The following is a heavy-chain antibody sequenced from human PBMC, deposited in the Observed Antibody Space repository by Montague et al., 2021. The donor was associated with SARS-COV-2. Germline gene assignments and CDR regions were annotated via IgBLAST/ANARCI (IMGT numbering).Heavy chain of an antibody. CDR1: GGSISSSSYY. V-gene: IGHV4-39*07. Sequence: SETLSLTCTVSGGSISSSSYYWGWIRQPPGKGLEWIGSVYYSGSTYYNPSLKSRVTISVDTSKNQFSLRLSSVTAADTAVYYCARDGSLRLELLIGRRNYYYGMDVWGQGTTVTVSS. CDR3: ARDGSLRLELLIGRRNYYYGMDV. D-gene: IGHD1-26*01. CDR2: VYYSGST. J-gene: IGHJ6*02.